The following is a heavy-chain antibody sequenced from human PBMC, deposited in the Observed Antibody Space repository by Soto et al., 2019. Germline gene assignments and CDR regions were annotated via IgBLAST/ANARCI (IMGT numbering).Heavy chain of an antibody. Sequence: QVQLVQSGAEVKKPGASVNISCKTAGYTFINYYIHWVRQAPGQGLEWVGTINPSGGRTTYAEKFQGSLTVTRYTFTSTVYRVLSSLTSKDLAMYYCTTRIRGSPSSFDYWGQGTLVTVSS. V-gene: IGHV1-46*03. CDR1: GYTFINYY. CDR2: INPSGGRT. J-gene: IGHJ4*02. D-gene: IGHD3-10*01. CDR3: TTRIRGSPSSFDY.